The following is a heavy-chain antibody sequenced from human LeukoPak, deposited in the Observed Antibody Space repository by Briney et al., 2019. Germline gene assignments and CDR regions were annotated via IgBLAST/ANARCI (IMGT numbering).Heavy chain of an antibody. CDR2: ISTYNGNT. Sequence: ASVKVSCKASGYTFITYGINWVRQAPGQRPEWMGWISTYNGNTKYALKFQDRVTLTRDTSTTTAYMELRSLTSDDRAVYYCTRASFDHWGQGTLVIVSS. CDR3: TRASFDH. J-gene: IGHJ4*02. CDR1: GYTFITYG. V-gene: IGHV1-18*01.